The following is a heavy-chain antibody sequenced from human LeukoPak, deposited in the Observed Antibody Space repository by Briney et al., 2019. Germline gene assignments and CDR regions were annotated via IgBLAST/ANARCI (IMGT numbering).Heavy chain of an antibody. CDR1: GFTFSIYA. D-gene: IGHD5-18*01. V-gene: IGHV3-23*01. Sequence: GGSLRLSCAASGFTFSIYALDWVRQTPGKGLEWVSTISGNGGSTYYADSVKGRFTISRDNSRNTLDLQTNSLRAEDTAVYFCAKNTGQTSEYSYGYHSWGQGTLVIVSS. CDR3: AKNTGQTSEYSYGYHS. J-gene: IGHJ4*02. CDR2: ISGNGGST.